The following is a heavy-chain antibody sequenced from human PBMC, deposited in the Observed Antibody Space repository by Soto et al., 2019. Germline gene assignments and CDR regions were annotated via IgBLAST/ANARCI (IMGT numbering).Heavy chain of an antibody. CDR2: IYYSGST. D-gene: IGHD3-10*01. V-gene: IGHV4-31*02. J-gene: IGHJ4*01. CDR3: ARATSEASCGVLIE. CDR1: GGSITSGVYY. Sequence: TLSLTWSVSGGSITSGVYYWTWIRQHPGKGLEWIGYIYYSGSTDYNPSLKSRVTISRDTSKNQFSLHLTSVTAPDTAVYYCARATSEASCGVLIEWGQGTLVTVSS.